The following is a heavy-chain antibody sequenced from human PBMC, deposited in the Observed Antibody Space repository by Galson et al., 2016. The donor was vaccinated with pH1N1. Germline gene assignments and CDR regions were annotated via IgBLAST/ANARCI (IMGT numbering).Heavy chain of an antibody. CDR3: TRRGDRPTLDAFDM. V-gene: IGHV3-74*01. J-gene: IGHJ3*02. CDR2: IYNDATRT. D-gene: IGHD3-10*01. CDR1: GFSFSDYL. Sequence: SLRLSCAASGFSFSDYLMHWVRQAPGKGLEWVSRIYNDATRTNYADSVRGRFAISRDNVKNMVYLHMSSLRVEDTAVYYCTRRGDRPTLDAFDMWGQGTMVTVSS.